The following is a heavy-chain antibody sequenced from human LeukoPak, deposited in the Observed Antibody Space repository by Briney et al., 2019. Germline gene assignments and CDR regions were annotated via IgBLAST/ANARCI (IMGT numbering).Heavy chain of an antibody. D-gene: IGHD3-3*01. Sequence: PGGSLRLSCAASGFTLDDYAMHWVRQAPGKGLEWVSGISWNSGSIGYADSVKGRFTISRDNAKNSLYLQMNSLRAEDTALYYCAKDSGYYDFWSGYYTPHYYYGMDVWGQGTTVTVSS. CDR2: ISWNSGSI. CDR1: GFTLDDYA. V-gene: IGHV3-9*01. J-gene: IGHJ6*02. CDR3: AKDSGYYDFWSGYYTPHYYYGMDV.